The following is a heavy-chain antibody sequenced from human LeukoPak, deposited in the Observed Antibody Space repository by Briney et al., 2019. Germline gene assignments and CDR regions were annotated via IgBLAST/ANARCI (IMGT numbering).Heavy chain of an antibody. J-gene: IGHJ4*02. CDR3: ARLGSDCGGGNCY. CDR1: GYTFTTFG. V-gene: IGHV1-18*01. Sequence: ASVKVSCKASGYTFTTFGITWVRQAPGQGLEWMGWINTYNGNTNYAQNLQGRVTMTTDTSTSTAYMELGSLTSDDTAVYYCARLGSDCGGGNCYWGQGTLVTVSS. CDR2: INTYNGNT. D-gene: IGHD2-15*01.